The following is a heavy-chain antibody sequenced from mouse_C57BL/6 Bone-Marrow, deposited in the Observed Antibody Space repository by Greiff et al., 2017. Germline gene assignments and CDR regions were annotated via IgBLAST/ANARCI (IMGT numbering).Heavy chain of an antibody. J-gene: IGHJ2*01. V-gene: IGHV1-81*01. CDR3: ARPYCGSSYYFDY. CDR1: GYTFTSYG. D-gene: IGHD1-1*01. Sequence: QVQLQQSGAELARPGASVKLSCKASGYTFTSYGISWVKQRTGQGLEWIGEIYPRSGNTYYNEKFKGKATLTADKSSSTAYMELRSLTSEDSAVYYCARPYCGSSYYFDYWGQGTTRTVSS. CDR2: IYPRSGNT.